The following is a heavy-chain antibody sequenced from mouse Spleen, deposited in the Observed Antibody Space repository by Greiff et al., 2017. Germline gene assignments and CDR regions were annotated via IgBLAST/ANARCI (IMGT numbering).Heavy chain of an antibody. D-gene: IGHD1-1*02. Sequence: EVKLQESGGGLVQPGGSLKLSCATSGFTFSDYYMSWVRQTPEKRLEWVAYISNGGGSTYYPDTVKGRFTISRDNAKNTLYLQMSRLKSEDTAMYYCARPGGSYSFAYWGQGTLVTVSA. CDR3: ARPGGSYSFAY. V-gene: IGHV5-12*02. J-gene: IGHJ3*01. CDR1: GFTFSDYY. CDR2: ISNGGGST.